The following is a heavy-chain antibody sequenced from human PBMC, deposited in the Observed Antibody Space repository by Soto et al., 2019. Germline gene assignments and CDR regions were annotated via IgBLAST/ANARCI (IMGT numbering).Heavy chain of an antibody. D-gene: IGHD6-13*01. CDR3: ARQERSNSWGPDWFDP. J-gene: IGHJ5*02. Sequence: SETPLTCTVSGGSISSYYWSWIRQPPGKGLEWIGYIYYSGSTNYNPSLKSRVTISVDTSKNQFSLKLSSVTAADTAVYYCARQERSNSWGPDWFDPWGQGTLVTVSS. CDR2: IYYSGST. CDR1: GGSISSYY. V-gene: IGHV4-59*01.